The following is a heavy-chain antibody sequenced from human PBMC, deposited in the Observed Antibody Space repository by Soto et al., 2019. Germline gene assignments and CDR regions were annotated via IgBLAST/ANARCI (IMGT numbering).Heavy chain of an antibody. CDR2: IKSKTDGGTT. J-gene: IGHJ4*02. CDR3: TTAFWSGFSNSYYFDY. CDR1: GFTFSNAW. D-gene: IGHD3-3*01. V-gene: IGHV3-15*01. Sequence: GGSLRLSCAASGFTFSNAWMSWFRQAPGKGLEWVGRIKSKTDGGTTDSAAPVKGRFTISRDDSKNTLYLQMNSLKTEDTAVYYCTTAFWSGFSNSYYFDYWGQGTLVTVSS.